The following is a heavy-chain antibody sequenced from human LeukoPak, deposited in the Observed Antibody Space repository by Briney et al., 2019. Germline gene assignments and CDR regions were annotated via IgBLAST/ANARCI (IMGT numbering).Heavy chain of an antibody. CDR3: ARDLGPKWELLPNLVY. CDR1: GFTFSSYA. Sequence: GGSLRLSCAASGFTFSSYAMHWVRQAPGKGLEWVAVISYDGSIKYYADSVKGRFTISRDNSKNTLYLQMNSLRAEDTAVYYCARDLGPKWELLPNLVYWGQGTLVTVSS. V-gene: IGHV3-30-3*01. CDR2: ISYDGSIK. D-gene: IGHD1-26*01. J-gene: IGHJ4*02.